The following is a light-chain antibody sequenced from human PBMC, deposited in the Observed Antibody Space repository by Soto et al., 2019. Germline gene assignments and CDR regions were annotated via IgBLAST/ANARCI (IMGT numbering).Light chain of an antibody. J-gene: IGKJ5*01. CDR3: QQFNSYPVT. V-gene: IGKV1-13*02. CDR1: QDIRGA. Sequence: AIQLTQSPSSLSASVGDRVTITCLASQDIRGALAWYQQKPGKPPKLLIYDVSTLENGVPSRFSGDSSGTQFTLTISGLQPEDFGTYYCQQFNSYPVTFGHGTRLDI. CDR2: DVS.